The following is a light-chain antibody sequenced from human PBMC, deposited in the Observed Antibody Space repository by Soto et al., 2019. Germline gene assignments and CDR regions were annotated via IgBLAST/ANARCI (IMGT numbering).Light chain of an antibody. J-gene: IGLJ1*01. Sequence: QSVLTQPASVSGSPGQSITISCTGTSSDVGGNKYVSWYQQYPGKVPKLLINKVTNRPSGVSYRFSGSKCGNTASLTISALLAEDEADYFCASSTSDSLYVFGTGTKVTVL. CDR3: ASSTSDSLYV. V-gene: IGLV2-14*01. CDR2: KVT. CDR1: SSDVGGNKY.